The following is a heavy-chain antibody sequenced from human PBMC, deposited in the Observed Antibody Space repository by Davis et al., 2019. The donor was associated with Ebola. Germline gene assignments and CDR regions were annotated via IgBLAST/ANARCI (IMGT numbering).Heavy chain of an antibody. V-gene: IGHV1-8*01. CDR2: MNPKSGDA. J-gene: IGHJ4*02. D-gene: IGHD3-10*01. Sequence: AASVKVSCKSSGYTFTNYDINWVRQATGQGLEWMGWMNPKSGDAGSAQKFQGRVSVTTDTSTSTAYMELRSLRSDDTAVYYCVRDIGYSFGSGTYSKFDYWGQGTPVTVSS. CDR1: GYTFTNYD. CDR3: VRDIGYSFGSGTYSKFDY.